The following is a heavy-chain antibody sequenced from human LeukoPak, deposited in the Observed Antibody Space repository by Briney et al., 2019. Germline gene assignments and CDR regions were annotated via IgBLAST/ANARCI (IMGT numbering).Heavy chain of an antibody. V-gene: IGHV3-21*01. CDR1: RFTFTSYS. CDR2: ISSSSSYI. Sequence: PGGSLRLSCAASRFTFTSYSMNWVRQAPGKGLEWVSSISSSSSYIYYADSVKGRFTISRDNDKNSLYLQMNSLRAEDTAVYYCARDPNIVVVPGSWFDPWGQGTLVTVSS. D-gene: IGHD2-2*01. CDR3: ARDPNIVVVPGSWFDP. J-gene: IGHJ5*02.